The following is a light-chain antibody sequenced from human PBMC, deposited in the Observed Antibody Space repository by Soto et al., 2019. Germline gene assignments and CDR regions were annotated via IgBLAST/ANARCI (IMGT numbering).Light chain of an antibody. CDR2: DDS. Sequence: SYELTQPPSVSVAPGQTATITCGGHNIGGKSVHWYQQRPGQAPVVVVYDDSDRPSGIPERFSGSNSGNTATLTITSVEAGDEADYFCQVLDGGTDQNYVFGPGTKVTVL. CDR1: NIGGKS. CDR3: QVLDGGTDQNYV. J-gene: IGLJ1*01. V-gene: IGLV3-21*02.